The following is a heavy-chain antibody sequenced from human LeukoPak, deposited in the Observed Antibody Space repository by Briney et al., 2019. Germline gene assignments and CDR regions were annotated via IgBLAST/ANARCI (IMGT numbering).Heavy chain of an antibody. Sequence: GGSLRLSCAASGFTFSGSAMHWVRQASGKGLEWVGRIRSKANSYATAYAASVKGRFTISRDDSKNTAYLQMNSLKTEDTAVYYCTRGVAAGELFDYWGQGTLVTVSS. J-gene: IGHJ4*02. V-gene: IGHV3-73*01. D-gene: IGHD1-26*01. CDR2: IRSKANSYAT. CDR3: TRGVAAGELFDY. CDR1: GFTFSGSA.